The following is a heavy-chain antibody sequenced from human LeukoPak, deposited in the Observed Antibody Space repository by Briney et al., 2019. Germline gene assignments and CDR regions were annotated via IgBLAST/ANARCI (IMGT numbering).Heavy chain of an antibody. CDR3: AITNPYVWGSYRYRIDWFDP. J-gene: IGHJ5*02. CDR1: GFTFSS. Sequence: GGSLRLSCAASGFTFSSMNWVRQAPGKGLGWVSSISSSSSYIYYADSVKGRFTISRDNAKNSLYLQMNSLRAEDTDVYYCAITNPYVWGSYRYRIDWFDPWGEGTLVTVSS. V-gene: IGHV3-21*01. D-gene: IGHD3-16*02. CDR2: ISSSSSYI.